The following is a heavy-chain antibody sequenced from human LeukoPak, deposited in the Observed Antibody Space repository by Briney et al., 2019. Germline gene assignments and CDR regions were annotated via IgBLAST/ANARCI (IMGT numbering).Heavy chain of an antibody. J-gene: IGHJ4*02. CDR3: TRDGSSYYSDPAEIDY. Sequence: GGSLRLSCTASGFTFGDYAMSWFRQAPGKGLEWVGFIRSKAYGGTTEYAASVKGRFTISRDDSKSIAYLQMNSLKTEDTAVYYCTRDGSSYYSDPAEIDYWGQGTLVTVSS. V-gene: IGHV3-49*03. CDR1: GFTFGDYA. CDR2: IRSKAYGGTT. D-gene: IGHD3-22*01.